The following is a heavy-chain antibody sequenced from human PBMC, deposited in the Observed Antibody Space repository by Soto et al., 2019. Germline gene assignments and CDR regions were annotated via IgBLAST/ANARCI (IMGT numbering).Heavy chain of an antibody. CDR3: ARRTGTARRFDY. V-gene: IGHV3-30-3*01. CDR2: ISYDGSNQ. CDR1: GFTFSDFE. Sequence: QVQLVESGGGVVQPGRSLRLSCSASGFTFSDFEMYWVRQAPGKGLDWVSFISYDGSNQYYAGSVKGRFTVSRDKSKNTLFLLMNSLRPEDTAVYFCARRTGTARRFDYWGQGTLVTVSS. D-gene: IGHD1-7*01. J-gene: IGHJ4*02.